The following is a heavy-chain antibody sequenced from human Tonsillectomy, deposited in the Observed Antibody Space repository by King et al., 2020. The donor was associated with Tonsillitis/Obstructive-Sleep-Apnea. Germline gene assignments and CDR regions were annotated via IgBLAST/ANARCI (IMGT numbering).Heavy chain of an antibody. CDR1: GFTFSSYG. Sequence: VQLVESGVGVVQPGRSLRLSCAASGFTFSSYGMHWVRQAPSKGLEWVAVISYDGSNKYYADSVKGRFTISRDNSKNTLYLQMNSLRAEDTAVYYCAKDSGGSYYSGADYWGQGTLVTVSS. J-gene: IGHJ4*02. CDR3: AKDSGGSYYSGADY. D-gene: IGHD1-26*01. CDR2: ISYDGSNK. V-gene: IGHV3-30*18.